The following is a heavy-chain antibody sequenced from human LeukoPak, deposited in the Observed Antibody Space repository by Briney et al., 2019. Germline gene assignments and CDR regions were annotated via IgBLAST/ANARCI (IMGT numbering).Heavy chain of an antibody. V-gene: IGHV1-46*01. Sequence: SSEKVSHTSSGYRFTSCCIHWVRQPPPPGLEWMGMRNPRYGSTNNSHTSQGRGAMTRDTSTSTVYMDLSSLRSEDTAVYYCARGSSTWYYYFDCWGQGAMVTVSS. CDR3: ARGSSTWYYYFDC. J-gene: IGHJ4*02. D-gene: IGHD6-13*01. CDR1: GYRFTSCC. CDR2: RNPRYGST.